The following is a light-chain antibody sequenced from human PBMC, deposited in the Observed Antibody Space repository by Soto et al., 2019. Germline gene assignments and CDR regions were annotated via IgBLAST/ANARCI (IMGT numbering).Light chain of an antibody. J-gene: IGKJ1*01. Sequence: EIVMTQSPATLSLSPGERATLSCRASQSVGKYLVWYQQKPGQAPRLLIYDASNRATGIPARFSGSGSGTDFTLTISRLEPEDFAVYYCQHYGDSRTFGQGTKVDIK. CDR2: DAS. V-gene: IGKV3-11*01. CDR1: QSVGKY. CDR3: QHYGDSRT.